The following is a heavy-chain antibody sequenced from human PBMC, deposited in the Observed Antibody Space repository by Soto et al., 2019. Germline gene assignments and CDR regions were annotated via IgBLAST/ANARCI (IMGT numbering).Heavy chain of an antibody. Sequence: XESLRVSWKCSGYSCTNNWISLVLQMPGKGLEWMGRIDPSDSYTNYSPSFQGHVTISADKSISTAYLQWSSLKASDTAMYYCASVKLGYCSGGSCAKWGQGTLVTVSS. D-gene: IGHD2-15*01. J-gene: IGHJ4*02. CDR1: GYSCTNNW. CDR2: IDPSDSYT. CDR3: ASVKLGYCSGGSCAK. V-gene: IGHV5-10-1*01.